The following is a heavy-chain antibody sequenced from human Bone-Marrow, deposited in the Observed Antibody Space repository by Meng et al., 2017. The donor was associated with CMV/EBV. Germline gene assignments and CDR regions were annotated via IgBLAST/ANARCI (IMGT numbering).Heavy chain of an antibody. CDR2: IKTSTDGGTT. CDR3: TTKDCSSTSCYRFPLGYYYGMDV. CDR1: GFTVSNAW. Sequence: GSLRLSCAASGFTVSNAWMSWVRQAPGKGLEWVGRIKTSTDGGTTDYAAPVKGRFTISRDDSKNSLYLQMNSLKTEDTAVYYCTTKDCSSTSCYRFPLGYYYGMDVWGQGTTVTVSS. V-gene: IGHV3-15*01. D-gene: IGHD2-2*01. J-gene: IGHJ6*02.